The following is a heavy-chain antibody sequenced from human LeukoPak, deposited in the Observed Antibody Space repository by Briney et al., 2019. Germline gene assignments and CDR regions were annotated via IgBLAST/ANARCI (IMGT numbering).Heavy chain of an antibody. D-gene: IGHD3-10*01. V-gene: IGHV4-39*07. J-gene: IGHJ6*03. CDR2: IYYSGSA. CDR1: GDYINSSSYY. Sequence: SETLSLTCSVSGDYINSSSYYWGWIRQPPGKGLEWIGSIYYSGSAYYSPSLKSRVTISIDTSKNQFSLKLSSVTAADTAVYYCARRLGRKFGERFYYYHYMDVWGKGTTVTISS. CDR3: ARRLGRKFGERFYYYHYMDV.